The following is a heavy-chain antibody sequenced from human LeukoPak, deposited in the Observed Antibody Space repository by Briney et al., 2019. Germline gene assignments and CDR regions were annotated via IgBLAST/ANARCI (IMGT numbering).Heavy chain of an antibody. J-gene: IGHJ5*02. Sequence: GGSLRLSCAASGFTFSSNAMSWVRQAAGKGLEWVSGISGSGGNTHYADSVKGRFTISRDNSKNTLYLQMNSLRAEDTAVYYCARSYTYYDFWSGYYPLWFDPWGQGTLVTVSS. CDR3: ARSYTYYDFWSGYYPLWFDP. D-gene: IGHD3-3*01. CDR1: GFTFSSNA. CDR2: ISGSGGNT. V-gene: IGHV3-23*01.